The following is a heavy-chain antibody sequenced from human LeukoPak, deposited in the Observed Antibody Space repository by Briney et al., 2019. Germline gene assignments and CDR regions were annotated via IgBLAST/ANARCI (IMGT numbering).Heavy chain of an antibody. CDR3: AKDLSVIVPAAQYSPTVDY. V-gene: IGHV3-30*18. CDR1: GFTFSSYG. CDR2: ISYDGSNK. Sequence: GGSLRLSCAASGFTFSSYGMHWVRQAPGKGLEWVAVISYDGSNKYYADSVKGRFTISRDNSKNTLYLQMNSLRAEDTAVYYCAKDLSVIVPAAQYSPTVDYWGQGTLVTVSS. D-gene: IGHD2-2*01. J-gene: IGHJ4*02.